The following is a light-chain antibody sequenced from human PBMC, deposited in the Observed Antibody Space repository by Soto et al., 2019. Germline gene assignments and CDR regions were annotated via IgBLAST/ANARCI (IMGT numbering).Light chain of an antibody. CDR2: GAS. CDR3: QQYGSSPQT. CDR1: QSVSSGY. Sequence: EIVLAQSPGPLSLSPGERATLSCRASQSVSSGYLAWYQQKPGQAPRLLIYGASSRATGIPDRFSGSGSGTDFTLTISRLEPEDFAVYYCQQYGSSPQTFGQGTKADIK. V-gene: IGKV3-20*01. J-gene: IGKJ2*01.